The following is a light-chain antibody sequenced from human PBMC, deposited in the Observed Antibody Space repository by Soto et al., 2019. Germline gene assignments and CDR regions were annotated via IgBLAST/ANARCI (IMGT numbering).Light chain of an antibody. J-gene: IGKJ4*01. CDR1: QSVSSY. CDR3: QQRSNWPTT. Sequence: EIVLTQSPATLSLSPGERATLSCRASQSVSSYLAWYQQKPGQAPRLLIYDASNRATGIPARFSGSGSGTAVTLAISSLEPEDFAVYYCQQRSNWPTTFGGGTKVEIK. CDR2: DAS. V-gene: IGKV3-11*01.